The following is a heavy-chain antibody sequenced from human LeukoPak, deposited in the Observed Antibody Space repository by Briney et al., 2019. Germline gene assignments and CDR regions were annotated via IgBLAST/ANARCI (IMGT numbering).Heavy chain of an antibody. CDR2: ISGSGGST. CDR3: ARAPGIAAAGTPEYFQH. D-gene: IGHD6-13*01. CDR1: GFTFSSYA. V-gene: IGHV3-23*01. Sequence: GGSLRLSCAASGFTFSSYAMSWVRQAPGKGLEWVSAISGSGGSTYYADSVKGRFTISRDNSKNTLYLQMNSLRAEDTAVYYCARAPGIAAAGTPEYFQHWGQGTLVTVSS. J-gene: IGHJ1*01.